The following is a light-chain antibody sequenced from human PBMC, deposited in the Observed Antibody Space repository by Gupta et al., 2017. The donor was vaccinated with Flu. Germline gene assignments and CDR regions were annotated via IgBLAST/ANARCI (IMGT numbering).Light chain of an antibody. CDR1: SSDVGGYNY. Sequence: QSALTQPASVSGSPGQSITISCTGTSSDVGGYNYVSWYQQHPGKAPKLMIYEVSNRPSGVSNRFSGFKSGNTDSLTISGLQAQDEADDDCNSYTSSTTRLFGGGTKLTVL. V-gene: IGLV2-14*01. J-gene: IGLJ2*01. CDR2: EVS. CDR3: NSYTSSTTRL.